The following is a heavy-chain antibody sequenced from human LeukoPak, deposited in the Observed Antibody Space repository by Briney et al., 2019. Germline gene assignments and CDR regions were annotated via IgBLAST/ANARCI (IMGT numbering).Heavy chain of an antibody. CDR2: INTDGSST. CDR1: GFTFSRYS. V-gene: IGHV3-74*01. Sequence: GGSLRLSCAASGFTFSRYSMNWVRQAPGKGLVWVSRINTDGSSTTYADSVKGRFTISRDNAKNTLYLQMNSLRAEDTAVYYCARVGTGSWYFDLWGRGTLVTFSS. D-gene: IGHD3-10*01. CDR3: ARVGTGSWYFDL. J-gene: IGHJ2*01.